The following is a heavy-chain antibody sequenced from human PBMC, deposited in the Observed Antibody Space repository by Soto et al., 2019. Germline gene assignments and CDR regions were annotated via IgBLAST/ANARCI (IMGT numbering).Heavy chain of an antibody. CDR1: GFTFSSYS. D-gene: IGHD3-9*01. J-gene: IGHJ6*02. CDR2: ISSSSSYI. Sequence: GGSLRLSCAASGFTFSSYSMNWVRQAPGKGLEWVSSISSSSSYIYYADSVKGRFTISRDNAKNSLYLQMNSLRSEDTAVYYCARDFDPGNYGMDVWGQGTTVTVSS. V-gene: IGHV3-21*01. CDR3: ARDFDPGNYGMDV.